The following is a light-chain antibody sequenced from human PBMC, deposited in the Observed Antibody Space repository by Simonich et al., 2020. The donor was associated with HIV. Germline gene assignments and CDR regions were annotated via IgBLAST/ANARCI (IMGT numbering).Light chain of an antibody. V-gene: IGLV3-10*01. CDR1: ALPKKY. J-gene: IGLJ3*02. CDR2: EDS. Sequence: SYELTQPPSVSVSPGQTARITSSGDALPKKYAYWYQQKSGQDPVLDIYEDSKRPSGSPERIAGSSSGTMATLTISGAQVEDEADYYCYSTDSSGNHRGVFGGGTKLTVL. CDR3: YSTDSSGNHRGV.